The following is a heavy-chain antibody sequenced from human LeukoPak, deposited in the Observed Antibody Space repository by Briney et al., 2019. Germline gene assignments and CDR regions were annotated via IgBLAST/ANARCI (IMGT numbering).Heavy chain of an antibody. J-gene: IGHJ4*02. D-gene: IGHD2-2*01. CDR3: ARCDSGNSCYFDY. CDR1: GFTFSRNW. CDR2: INQDGSVK. Sequence: TGGSLRLSCAASGFTFSRNWMSWVRQAPGKGLKWAANINQDGSVKHYVDSVKGRFTISRDNVQNSLYLQMNSLTAEDTAVYYCARCDSGNSCYFDYWGQGTLVTVSS. V-gene: IGHV3-7*01.